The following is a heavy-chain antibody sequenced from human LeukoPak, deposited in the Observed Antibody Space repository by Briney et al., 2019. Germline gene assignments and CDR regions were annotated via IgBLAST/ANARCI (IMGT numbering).Heavy chain of an antibody. Sequence: GGSLRLSCAASGFTVITNYMNWVRQAPRKGLEWVSILYSASDTYYADSVKGRFTISRDDSRNTLFLHMNSLKAEDTAIYYCARVGDHFHWFLDLWGRGSLVAVSS. V-gene: IGHV3-53*01. CDR1: GFTVITNY. CDR2: LYSASDT. D-gene: IGHD2-21*01. J-gene: IGHJ2*01. CDR3: ARVGDHFHWFLDL.